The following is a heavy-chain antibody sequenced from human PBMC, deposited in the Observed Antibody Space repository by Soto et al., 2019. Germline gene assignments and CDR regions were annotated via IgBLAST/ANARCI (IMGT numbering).Heavy chain of an antibody. CDR2: IIPIFGTA. J-gene: IGHJ4*02. D-gene: IGHD6-19*01. CDR3: AQIAVAGNFDY. Sequence: ASVKVSCKASGYTFSSYAISWVRQAPGQGLEWMGGIIPIFGTANYAQKFQGRVTITADESTSTAYMELSSLRSEDTAVYYCAQIAVAGNFDYWGQGTLVTVSS. V-gene: IGHV1-69*13. CDR1: GYTFSSYA.